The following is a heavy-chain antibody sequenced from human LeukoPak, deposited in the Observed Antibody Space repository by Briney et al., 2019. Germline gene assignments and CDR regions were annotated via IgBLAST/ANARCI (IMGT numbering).Heavy chain of an antibody. V-gene: IGHV3-23*01. J-gene: IGHJ5*02. CDR3: AKDPSGNYWGGRFDP. CDR2: ISGSGSTT. Sequence: GGSLRLSCAASGFTFSSYAITWVRQAPGKGLEWVSAISGSGSTTYYTDSVKGRFTISRDNSKNTLYLQMNSLRAEDTAVYYCAKDPSGNYWGGRFDPWGQGTLVIVSP. D-gene: IGHD1-26*01. CDR1: GFTFSSYA.